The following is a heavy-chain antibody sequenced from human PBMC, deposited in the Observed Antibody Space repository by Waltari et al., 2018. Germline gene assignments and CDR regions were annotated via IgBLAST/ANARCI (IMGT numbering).Heavy chain of an antibody. CDR2: IYSRWNT. J-gene: IGHJ4*02. CDR1: GDSISDGSYY. Sequence: QLQLQESGPGLVRPSETLSLTCAVSGDSISDGSYYWGWIRQAPQKGLEWIGTIYSRWNTYYNPSFKSRVTISADTSKNQFSLKMTSVTATDTAVYYCARLLDFSHVTSYWGRGTLVTVSS. CDR3: ARLLDFSHVTSY. V-gene: IGHV4-39*01.